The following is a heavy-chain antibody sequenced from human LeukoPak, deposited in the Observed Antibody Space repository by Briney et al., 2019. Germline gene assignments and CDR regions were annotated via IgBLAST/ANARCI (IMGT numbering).Heavy chain of an antibody. V-gene: IGHV4-34*01. CDR1: GGSFSGHY. J-gene: IGHJ4*02. Sequence: PSETLSLTCAVYGGSFSGHYWSWIRQPPGKGLEWIGEINHSGSTNYNPSLKSRVTISVDTSKNQFSLKLSSVTAADTAVYYCATGLVRWHEVDYWGQGTLVTVSS. CDR3: ATGLVRWHEVDY. D-gene: IGHD3/OR15-3a*01. CDR2: INHSGST.